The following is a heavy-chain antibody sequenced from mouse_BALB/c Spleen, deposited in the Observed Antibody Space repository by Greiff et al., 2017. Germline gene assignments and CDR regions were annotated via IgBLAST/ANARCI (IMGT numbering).Heavy chain of an antibody. J-gene: IGHJ2*01. Sequence: EVMLVESGGGLVQPGGSLKLSCAASGFTFSSYTMSWVRQTPEKRLEWVAYISNGGGSTYYPDTVKGRVTISRDNAKNTLYLQMSSLKSEDTAMYYCARHEIYYYGSIYFDYWGQGTTLTVSS. V-gene: IGHV5-12-2*01. CDR1: GFTFSSYT. CDR2: ISNGGGST. CDR3: ARHEIYYYGSIYFDY. D-gene: IGHD1-1*01.